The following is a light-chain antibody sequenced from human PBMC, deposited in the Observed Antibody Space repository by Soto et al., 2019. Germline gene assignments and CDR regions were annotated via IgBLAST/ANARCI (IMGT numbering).Light chain of an antibody. CDR1: QSISGN. Sequence: EILMTQSPATVSVSPGERATLSCRANQSISGNLAWYQQKPGQAPRLLINRASSRAPGIPARFSGSASGTEFTLTISSLHSEDFAVYYCQPYNNWPLTFGGGTKVDIK. V-gene: IGKV3-15*01. CDR2: RAS. J-gene: IGKJ4*01. CDR3: QPYNNWPLT.